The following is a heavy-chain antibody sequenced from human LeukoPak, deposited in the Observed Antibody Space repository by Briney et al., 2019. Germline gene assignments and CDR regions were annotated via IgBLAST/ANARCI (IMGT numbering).Heavy chain of an antibody. CDR3: ARDSGSGNNDY. J-gene: IGHJ4*02. CDR2: INAGNGNT. Sequence: ASVKASCKASGYTFSTYTMHWVRQAPGQRLEWMGWINAGNGNTKYSQKFQGRVTITRDTSASTAYMDLSSLRSEDTAVYYCARDSGSGNNDYWGQGTLITVSS. D-gene: IGHD1-26*01. CDR1: GYTFSTYT. V-gene: IGHV1-3*01.